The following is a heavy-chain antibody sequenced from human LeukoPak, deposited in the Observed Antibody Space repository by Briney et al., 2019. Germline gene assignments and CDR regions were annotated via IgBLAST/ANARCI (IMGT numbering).Heavy chain of an antibody. CDR2: ISGSGGGT. V-gene: IGHV3-23*01. J-gene: IGHJ4*02. D-gene: IGHD3-10*01. Sequence: GGSLRLSCPASGFTFSSYAMSWVRQAPGKGLEWVSAISGSGGGTYYADSVKGRFTISRDNSKNTLYLQMNSLRAEDTAVYYCAKANMVRGVTLKFDYWGRGTLVTVSS. CDR1: GFTFSSYA. CDR3: AKANMVRGVTLKFDY.